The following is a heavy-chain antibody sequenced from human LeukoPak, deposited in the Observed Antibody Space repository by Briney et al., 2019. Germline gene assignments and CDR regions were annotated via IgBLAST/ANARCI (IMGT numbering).Heavy chain of an antibody. V-gene: IGHV3-23*01. CDR1: GFTFSGYA. Sequence: GGSLRLSCAASGFTFSGYAMSWVRQAPGEGLEWVSAITGPGDGTWHADSVRGRFTTSRDNSKNTLYLQMNSLRAEDTAVYFCAKRIYGWYQIDYWGQGTLVTVSS. D-gene: IGHD6-19*01. CDR3: AKRIYGWYQIDY. CDR2: ITGPGDGT. J-gene: IGHJ4*02.